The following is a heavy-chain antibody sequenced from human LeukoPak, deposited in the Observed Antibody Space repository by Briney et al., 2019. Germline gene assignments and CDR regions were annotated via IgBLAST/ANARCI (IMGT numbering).Heavy chain of an antibody. D-gene: IGHD4-17*01. CDR3: ARDYGDSPGAFDI. CDR2: IKQDGSEK. V-gene: IGHV3-7*03. Sequence: GGSLRLSCAASGFTFSSYWMSWVRQAPGKGLEWVANIKQDGSEKYYVDSVKGRFTISRDNAKNSLYLQMNSLRAEDTAVYYCARDYGDSPGAFDIWGQGTMVTVSS. CDR1: GFTFSSYW. J-gene: IGHJ3*02.